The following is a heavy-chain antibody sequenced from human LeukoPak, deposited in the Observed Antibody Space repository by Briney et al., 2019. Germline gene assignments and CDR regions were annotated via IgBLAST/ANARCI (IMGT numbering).Heavy chain of an antibody. Sequence: GGSLRLSCAASGFTFRSYAMNWVRQAPAKGLEWVSAISGSGGITYYADSVKGRFTISRDNPKNTLYLQMNSLRAEDTAVYYCAKRNLGNIDYWGQGTLVTVSS. J-gene: IGHJ4*02. CDR1: GFTFRSYA. CDR3: AKRNLGNIDY. D-gene: IGHD3-16*01. CDR2: ISGSGGIT. V-gene: IGHV3-23*01.